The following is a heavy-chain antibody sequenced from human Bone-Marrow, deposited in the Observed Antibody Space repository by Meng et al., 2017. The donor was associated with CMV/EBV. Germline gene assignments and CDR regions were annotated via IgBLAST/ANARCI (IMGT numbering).Heavy chain of an antibody. Sequence: SVKVSCKASGGTFSSYAISWVRQAPGQGLEWMGGIIPIFGTANYAQKFQGRVTITTDESTSTAYMELSSLRSEDTAVYYCARSSKWGDGMDVWGQGTTVTVSS. V-gene: IGHV1-69*05. CDR2: IIPIFGTA. CDR3: ARSSKWGDGMDV. CDR1: GGTFSSYA. J-gene: IGHJ6*02. D-gene: IGHD7-27*01.